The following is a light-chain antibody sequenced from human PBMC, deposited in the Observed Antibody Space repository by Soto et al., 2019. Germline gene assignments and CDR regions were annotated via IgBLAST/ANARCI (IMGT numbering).Light chain of an antibody. CDR3: MQGTHWPRT. V-gene: IGKV2-30*01. J-gene: IGKJ1*01. CDR2: KVS. Sequence: DVVMTQSPLSLPVTLGQPASISCRSSQSLVSSDGNTYLNWFQQWPGQSPRRLIYKVSNRDSGVPDRFSGSGSDTDFTLKISRVEAEDVGVYYCMQGTHWPRTFGQGTKVEIE. CDR1: QSLVSSDGNTY.